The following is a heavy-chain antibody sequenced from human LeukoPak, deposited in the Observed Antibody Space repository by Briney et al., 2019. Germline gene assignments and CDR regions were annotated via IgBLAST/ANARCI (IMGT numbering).Heavy chain of an antibody. CDR1: GGSFSGYY. J-gene: IGHJ2*01. CDR3: ARGGTYYDSSGYRYWYFDL. D-gene: IGHD3-22*01. CDR2: INHSGST. Sequence: PSETLSLTCAVYGGSFSGYYWSWIRQPPGKGLEWIGEINHSGSTNYNPSLKSRVTISVDTSKNQFSLKLSSVTAADTAVYYCARGGTYYDSSGYRYWYFDLWGRGTLVTVSS. V-gene: IGHV4-34*01.